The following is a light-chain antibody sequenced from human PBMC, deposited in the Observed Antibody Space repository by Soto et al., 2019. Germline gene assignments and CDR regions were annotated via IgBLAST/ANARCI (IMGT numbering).Light chain of an antibody. CDR2: DAS. J-gene: IGKJ2*01. CDR3: QQRSNWPPLYT. V-gene: IGKV3-11*01. CDR1: QSVSSY. Sequence: EIVLTQSPATLSLSPGERATLSCRASQSVSSYLAWYQQKPGQAPRLLIYDASNRATGIPARFSGSGSGTDFTLTISSLGPEDFAVYYGQQRSNWPPLYTFGQGTKLEIK.